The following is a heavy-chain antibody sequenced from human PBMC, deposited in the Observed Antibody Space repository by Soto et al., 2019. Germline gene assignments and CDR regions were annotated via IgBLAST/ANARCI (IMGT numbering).Heavy chain of an antibody. CDR1: GDSISTVDYF. D-gene: IGHD2-15*01. J-gene: IGHJ5*01. V-gene: IGHV4-30-4*01. CDR3: ARGRYCLTGRCFPNWFDS. CDR2: IYKSTTT. Sequence: SETLSLTXSVSGDSISTVDYFWAWIRQPPGQALEYIGYIYKSTTTYYNPSFESRVAISLDTSKGQFSLNVTSVTAADTAVYFCARGRYCLTGRCFPNWFDSWGQGTLVTVSS.